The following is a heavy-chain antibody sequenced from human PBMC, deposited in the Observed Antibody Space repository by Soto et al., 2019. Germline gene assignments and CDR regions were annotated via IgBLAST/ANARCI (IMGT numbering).Heavy chain of an antibody. CDR2: IWYDGSNK. J-gene: IGHJ6*02. D-gene: IGHD2-2*01. Sequence: QVQLVESGGGVVQPGRSLRLSCAASGFTFSSYGMHWVRQAPGKGLEWVAVIWYDGSNKYYADSVKGRFTISRDNSKNALYLQMNGLRAENTAVYYCARDRADCSSTSCYYYGMDVWGQGTTVTVSS. V-gene: IGHV3-33*01. CDR3: ARDRADCSSTSCYYYGMDV. CDR1: GFTFSSYG.